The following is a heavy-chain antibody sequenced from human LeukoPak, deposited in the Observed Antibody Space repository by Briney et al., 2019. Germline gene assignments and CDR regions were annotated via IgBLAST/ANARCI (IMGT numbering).Heavy chain of an antibody. D-gene: IGHD1-7*01. Sequence: ASVKVSCKASGYTFTSYGISWVRQAPGQGLELMGWISAYNGNTNYAQKFQGRVTMTTDTSTSTAYMELRSLRYDDTAVYYCARDRVTGTTRLFDPWGQGTLVTVSS. CDR2: ISAYNGNT. V-gene: IGHV1-18*01. CDR3: ARDRVTGTTRLFDP. CDR1: GYTFTSYG. J-gene: IGHJ5*02.